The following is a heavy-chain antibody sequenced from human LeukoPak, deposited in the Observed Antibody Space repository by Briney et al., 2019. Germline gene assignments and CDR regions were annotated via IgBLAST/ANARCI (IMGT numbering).Heavy chain of an antibody. CDR1: GFTFRSYG. D-gene: IGHD5-18*01. CDR2: ISGTGIST. V-gene: IGHV3-23*01. CDR3: AKRPHSSGYYFDY. Sequence: GGSLRLSCAASGFTFRSYGLSWVRQAPGKGLEWVSGISGTGISTYYADSVKGRFAISRDNSKNTLYLQMNSLRAEDTAVYYCAKRPHSSGYYFDYWGQGTLVTVSS. J-gene: IGHJ4*02.